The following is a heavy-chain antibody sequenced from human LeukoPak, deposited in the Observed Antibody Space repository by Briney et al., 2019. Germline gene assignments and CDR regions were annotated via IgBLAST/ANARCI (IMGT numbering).Heavy chain of an antibody. V-gene: IGHV3-23*01. CDR3: TKDHGFYSSGWHPLFDH. J-gene: IGHJ4*02. Sequence: GGSLRLSCAASGFTFSSYAMSWVRQAPGKGLEWVSTISDSGSSTYYTDSVKGRFTFSRDNSKNTLHLQMNSLRAEDTAVYYCTKDHGFYSSGWHPLFDHWGQRTLVTVTP. CDR2: ISDSGSST. CDR1: GFTFSSYA. D-gene: IGHD6-19*01.